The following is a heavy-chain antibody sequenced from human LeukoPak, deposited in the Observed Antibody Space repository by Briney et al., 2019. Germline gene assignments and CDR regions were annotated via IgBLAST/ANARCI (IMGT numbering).Heavy chain of an antibody. CDR2: INHSGST. D-gene: IGHD3-10*01. CDR1: GGSFSGYY. Sequence: SETLSLTCAVYGGSFSGYYWSWIRQPPGKGLEWIGEINHSGSTNYNPSLKSRVTISVGTSKNQFSLKLSSVTAADTAVYYCARAPGHRAGMFYYGSGSYRDDAFDIWGQGTMVTVSS. V-gene: IGHV4-34*01. J-gene: IGHJ3*02. CDR3: ARAPGHRAGMFYYGSGSYRDDAFDI.